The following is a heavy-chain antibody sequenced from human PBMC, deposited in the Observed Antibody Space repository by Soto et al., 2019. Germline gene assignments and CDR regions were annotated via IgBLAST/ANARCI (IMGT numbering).Heavy chain of an antibody. D-gene: IGHD6-19*01. CDR1: GFSLSNARMG. Sequence: SGPTLVNPTGPLTLTCTVSGFSLSNARMGVSWIRQPPGKALEWIAHIFSSDENSYSTSLKSRLTISQDTSKSQVVLTMTNMDPVDTATYYCARISRLYSSGWYYYYYGMDVWGQGTTVTVS. J-gene: IGHJ6*02. V-gene: IGHV2-26*01. CDR3: ARISRLYSSGWYYYYYGMDV. CDR2: IFSSDEN.